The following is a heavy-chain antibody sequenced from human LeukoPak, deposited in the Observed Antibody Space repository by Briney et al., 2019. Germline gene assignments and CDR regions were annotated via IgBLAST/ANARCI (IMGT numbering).Heavy chain of an antibody. CDR2: IRYDGSNK. CDR3: ARDDTPDLGLVEDAFDI. Sequence: GGSLRLSCAASGFNFNYYGMHWVRQAPGKGLEWVAFIRYDGSNKYYADSVKGRFTISRDNSENTLYMQMNSLRVEDTAVYYCARDDTPDLGLVEDAFDIWGQGTMVTVSS. D-gene: IGHD2-15*01. V-gene: IGHV3-30*02. J-gene: IGHJ3*02. CDR1: GFNFNYYG.